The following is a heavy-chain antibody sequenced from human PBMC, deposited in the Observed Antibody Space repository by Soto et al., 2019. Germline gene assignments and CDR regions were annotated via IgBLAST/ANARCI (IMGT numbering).Heavy chain of an antibody. J-gene: IGHJ6*02. V-gene: IGHV3-7*03. CDR1: GFTFSSYW. CDR2: IKQDGSEK. D-gene: IGHD3-10*01. Sequence: PGGSLRLSCAASGFTFSSYWMSWVRQAPGKGLEWVANIKQDGSEKYYVDSVKGRFTISRDNAKNSLYLQMNSLRAEDTAVYYCARGGPIYGSIHYYYYGMDVWGQGTTVTVSS. CDR3: ARGGPIYGSIHYYYYGMDV.